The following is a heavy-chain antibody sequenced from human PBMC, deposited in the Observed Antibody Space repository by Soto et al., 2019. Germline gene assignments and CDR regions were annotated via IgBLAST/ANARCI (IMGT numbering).Heavy chain of an antibody. Sequence: SETRSLTCTVSGVSIRSSSYYWGWIRHPPGKGLEWIGSIYYSGSTYYNPSLKSRVTISVDTSKNQFSLKLSSVTAADTAVYYCARSRIAVAGNLDYWGQGTLVTVS. CDR2: IYYSGST. J-gene: IGHJ4*02. V-gene: IGHV4-39*01. CDR1: GVSIRSSSYY. CDR3: ARSRIAVAGNLDY. D-gene: IGHD6-19*01.